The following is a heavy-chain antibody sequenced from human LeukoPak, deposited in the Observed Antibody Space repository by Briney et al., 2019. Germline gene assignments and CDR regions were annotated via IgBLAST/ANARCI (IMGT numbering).Heavy chain of an antibody. CDR1: GSSISNYY. D-gene: IGHD2-15*01. J-gene: IGHJ5*02. CDR2: IYYSGST. CDR3: ARVDGYCSGGSCSWFDP. V-gene: IGHV4-59*01. Sequence: SETLSLTCTVSGSSISNYYWGWIRQAPGKGLEWIGYIYYSGSTNYNPSLKSRVTISVDTSKNQFSLKLSSVTAADTAVYYCARVDGYCSGGSCSWFDPWGQGTLVTVSS.